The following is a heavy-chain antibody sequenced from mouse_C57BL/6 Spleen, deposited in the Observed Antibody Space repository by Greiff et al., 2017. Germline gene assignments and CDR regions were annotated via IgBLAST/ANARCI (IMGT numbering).Heavy chain of an antibody. CDR3: ARPGDYGSSGFAY. Sequence: EVQVVESGGGLVKPGGSLKLSCAASGFTFSDYGMHWVRQAPEKGLEWVAYISSGSSTIYYADTVKGRFTISRDNAKNTLFLQMTSLRSEDTAMYYCARPGDYGSSGFAYWGQGTLVTVSA. D-gene: IGHD1-1*01. J-gene: IGHJ3*01. V-gene: IGHV5-17*01. CDR1: GFTFSDYG. CDR2: ISSGSSTI.